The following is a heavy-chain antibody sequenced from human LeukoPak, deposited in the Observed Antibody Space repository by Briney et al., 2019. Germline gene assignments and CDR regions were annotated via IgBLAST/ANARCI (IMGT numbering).Heavy chain of an antibody. V-gene: IGHV4-59*11. D-gene: IGHD3-16*01. CDR2: IHYSGRP. Sequence: PSKTLSLTCTVSGGSISGHYWTWIRQPPGKGLEWIGQIHYSGRPDYNPSLKSRVTISVDTSKNQLSLKVTSVTGADTAVYYCARFGVDYGMDVWGQGTTVTVSS. CDR1: GGSISGHY. CDR3: ARFGVDYGMDV. J-gene: IGHJ6*02.